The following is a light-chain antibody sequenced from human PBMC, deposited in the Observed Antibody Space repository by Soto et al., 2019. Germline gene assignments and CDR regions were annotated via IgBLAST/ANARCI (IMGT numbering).Light chain of an antibody. CDR1: QSISSY. V-gene: IGKV1-39*01. Sequence: GDRVTITCPASQSISSYLNWYQQKPGKSPKLLIYAASSLQSGVPSRFSGSGSGTDFTLTISSLQSEDFATYYCQQYYSFPYTFGQGTKVDIK. CDR2: AAS. CDR3: QQYYSFPYT. J-gene: IGKJ2*01.